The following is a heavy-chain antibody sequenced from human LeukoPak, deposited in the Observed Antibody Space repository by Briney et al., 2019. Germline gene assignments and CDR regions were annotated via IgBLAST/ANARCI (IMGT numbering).Heavy chain of an antibody. V-gene: IGHV3-20*04. CDR1: GFTFDDYG. CDR3: TRQGASGSYSND. Sequence: GGSLRLSCAASGFTFDDYGMSWVRQAPGKGLEWVSSINWNGDGTGYAQSVKGRFTISRDNAKNSLYLQMNSLKTEDTAVYYCTRQGASGSYSNDWGQGTLVTVSS. D-gene: IGHD1-26*01. J-gene: IGHJ4*02. CDR2: INWNGDGT.